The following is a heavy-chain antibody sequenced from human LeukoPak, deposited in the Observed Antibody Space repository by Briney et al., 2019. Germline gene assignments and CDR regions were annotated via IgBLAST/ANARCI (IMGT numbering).Heavy chain of an antibody. CDR1: GFSFDTYG. J-gene: IGHJ4*02. CDR2: ISYDGSNK. CDR3: AKVQYNSGWYGYFDY. Sequence: GGSLRLSCAASGFSFDTYGMHWVRQAPGKGLEWVAVISYDGSNKFYADSVKGRFTISRDNSENTLSLQMDSLRPGVTAVYYCAKVQYNSGWYGYFDYWGQGTLVTVSS. V-gene: IGHV3-30*18. D-gene: IGHD6-19*01.